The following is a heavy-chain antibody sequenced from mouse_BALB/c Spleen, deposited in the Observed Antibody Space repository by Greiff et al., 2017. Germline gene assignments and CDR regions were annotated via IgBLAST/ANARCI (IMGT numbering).Heavy chain of an antibody. CDR2: INPSSGYT. J-gene: IGHJ4*01. Sequence: VQLQESAAELARPGASVKMSCKASGYTFTSYTMHWVKQRPGQGLEWIGYINPSSGYTEYNQKFKDKTTLTADKSSSTAYMQLSSLTSEDSAVYYCASSGRGGTPYYAMDYWGQGTSVTVSS. D-gene: IGHD1-1*02. CDR3: ASSGRGGTPYYAMDY. V-gene: IGHV1-4*02. CDR1: GYTFTSYT.